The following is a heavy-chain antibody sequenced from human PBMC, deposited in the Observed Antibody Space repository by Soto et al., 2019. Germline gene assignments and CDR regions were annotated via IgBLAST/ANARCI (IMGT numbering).Heavy chain of an antibody. J-gene: IGHJ4*02. Sequence: ASVKVSCKASGYTFTSYGISWVRQAPGQGLEWMGWISAYNGNTNYAQKLQGRVTMTTDTSTSTAYMELRSLRSDDTAVYYCASFRTSFWSGYYRGGYFDYWGQGTLVTVSS. D-gene: IGHD3-3*01. CDR2: ISAYNGNT. CDR1: GYTFTSYG. CDR3: ASFRTSFWSGYYRGGYFDY. V-gene: IGHV1-18*01.